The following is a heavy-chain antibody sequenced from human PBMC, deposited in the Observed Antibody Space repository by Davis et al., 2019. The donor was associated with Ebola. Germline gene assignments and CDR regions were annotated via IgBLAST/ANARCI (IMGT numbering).Heavy chain of an antibody. D-gene: IGHD5-12*01. CDR3: ARSRGYSAYVNADYYGMDV. CDR1: GHSISPYY. V-gene: IGHV3-11*01. Sequence: LSLTCAVSGHSISPYYWSWIRQAPGKGLEWVSYISSSGEITFYADSVKGRFTISRDNAKNSLNLQMHSLTAEDTAVYYCARSRGYSAYVNADYYGMDVWGQGTTVTVSS. J-gene: IGHJ6*02. CDR2: ISSSGEIT.